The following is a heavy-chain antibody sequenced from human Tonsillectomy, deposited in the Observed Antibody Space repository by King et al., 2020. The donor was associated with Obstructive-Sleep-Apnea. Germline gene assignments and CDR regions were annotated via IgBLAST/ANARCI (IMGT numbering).Heavy chain of an antibody. V-gene: IGHV4-39*01. CDR3: ARRAKRGYYFDY. Sequence: QLQLQESGPGLVKPSETLSLTCTVSGGSISSSSYYWGWIRQPPGNGLEWSGSIYYSGSTDYNPSLKSRVTISVDTSKNQFSLKLSAVTAADTAVYYCARRAKRGYYFDYWGQGTLVTVSS. CDR1: GGSISSSSYY. J-gene: IGHJ4*02. D-gene: IGHD1-26*01. CDR2: IYYSGST.